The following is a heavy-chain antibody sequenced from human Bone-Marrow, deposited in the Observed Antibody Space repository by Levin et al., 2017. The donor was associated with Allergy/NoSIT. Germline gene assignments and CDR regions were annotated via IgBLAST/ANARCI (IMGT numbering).Heavy chain of an antibody. CDR3: ARDLGIMEGFFDL. V-gene: IGHV4-59*01. CDR2: VFHSGNT. J-gene: IGHJ2*01. D-gene: IGHD1-1*01. Sequence: ASETLSLTCTVSDGSFNDYYWGWLRQPPGKGLEWIGSVFHSGNTNSNPSLKSRVTISVDTSKNQFSLKLTSVTAADTAVYYCARDLGIMEGFFDLWGRGTLVTVSS. CDR1: DGSFNDYY.